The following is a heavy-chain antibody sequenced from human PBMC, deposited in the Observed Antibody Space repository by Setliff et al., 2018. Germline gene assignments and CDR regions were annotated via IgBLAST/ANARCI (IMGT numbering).Heavy chain of an antibody. J-gene: IGHJ3*02. CDR2: MYGIT. Sequence: SETLSLTCTVSGGSISGYYWTWIRQPAGKGLEWIGRMYGITYYSPSLKSRVIVSVDTSKNQFSLKLSSVTAADTAVYYCARLPGYCNGGNCYGYYTFDIWGQGTMVTVSS. V-gene: IGHV4-59*05. CDR3: ARLPGYCNGGNCYGYYTFDI. D-gene: IGHD2-15*01. CDR1: GGSISGYY.